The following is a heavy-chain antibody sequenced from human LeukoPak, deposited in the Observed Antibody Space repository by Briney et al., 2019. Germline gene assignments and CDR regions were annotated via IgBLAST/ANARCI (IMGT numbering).Heavy chain of an antibody. Sequence: ASVKVSCKASGYTFTSYGISWVRQATGQGLEWMGWMSAYNGNTNYAQKLQGRVTMTTDTSTSPAYMELRSLRSDDTAVYYCASGGAVAGDYFYGMDVWGQGTTVTVSS. CDR1: GYTFTSYG. D-gene: IGHD6-19*01. CDR2: MSAYNGNT. V-gene: IGHV1-18*01. J-gene: IGHJ6*02. CDR3: ASGGAVAGDYFYGMDV.